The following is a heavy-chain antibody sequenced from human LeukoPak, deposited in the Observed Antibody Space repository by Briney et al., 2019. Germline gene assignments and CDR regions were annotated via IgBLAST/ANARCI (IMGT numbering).Heavy chain of an antibody. D-gene: IGHD1-1*01. V-gene: IGHV3-7*01. CDR1: GFTFSSSW. Sequence: GGSLRLSCAASGFTFSSSWMSWVRQAPGKGLEWVANIKQDGSEKYYVDSVKGRFTISRDNAKNSLSLQMNSLRAEDTAVYYCARGPRYGDFDYWGQGTLVTVSS. J-gene: IGHJ4*02. CDR2: IKQDGSEK. CDR3: ARGPRYGDFDY.